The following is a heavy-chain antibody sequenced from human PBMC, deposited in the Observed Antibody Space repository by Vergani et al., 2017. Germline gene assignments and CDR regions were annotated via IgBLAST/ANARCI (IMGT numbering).Heavy chain of an antibody. CDR2: ISWNSGSI. CDR3: AKGAHYGDYVRMPWFDP. V-gene: IGHV3-9*01. J-gene: IGHJ5*02. Sequence: EVQLVESGGGLVQPGRSLRLSCAASGFTFDDYAMHWVRQAPGKGLEWVSGISWNSGSIGYADSVKGRFTISRDNAKNSLYLQMNSLRAEDTALYYCAKGAHYGDYVRMPWFDPWGQGTLVTVSS. D-gene: IGHD4-17*01. CDR1: GFTFDDYA.